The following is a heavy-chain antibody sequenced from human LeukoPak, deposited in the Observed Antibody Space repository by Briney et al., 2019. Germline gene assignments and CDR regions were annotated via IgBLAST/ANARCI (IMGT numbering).Heavy chain of an antibody. CDR1: GFTFSSYE. D-gene: IGHD2-2*01. V-gene: IGHV3-21*01. Sequence: PGGSLRLSCAASGFTFSSYEMNWVRQAPGKGLEWVSSISSRSDYIYYADSVKGRFTISRDNANNSLYLQMNSLRAEDTAVYYCAREEVGGPAAYNWYFDLWGRGTLVTVSS. CDR2: ISSRSDYI. CDR3: AREEVGGPAAYNWYFDL. J-gene: IGHJ2*01.